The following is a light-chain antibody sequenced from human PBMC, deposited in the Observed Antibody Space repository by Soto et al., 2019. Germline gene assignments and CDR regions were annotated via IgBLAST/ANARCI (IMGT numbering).Light chain of an antibody. J-gene: IGLJ2*01. CDR3: TSYAVGINVV. CDR1: SSGVGYYNY. Sequence: QSALTQPPSASGSPGQSVTISCTGTSSGVGYYNYVSWYQQHPGKAPKLIIYEVNKRPSGVPDRFSGSKSGNTASLTVSGLQAEDEAEYYCTSYAVGINVVFGGGTKLTVL. V-gene: IGLV2-8*01. CDR2: EVN.